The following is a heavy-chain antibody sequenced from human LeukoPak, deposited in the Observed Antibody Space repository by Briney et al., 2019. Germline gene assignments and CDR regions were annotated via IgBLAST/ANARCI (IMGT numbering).Heavy chain of an antibody. V-gene: IGHV4-39*07. CDR2: IYHSGST. Sequence: SETLSLTCTVSGGSISSSSYYWGWIRQPPGKGLEWIGSIYHSGSTYYNPSLKSRVTISVDTSKNQFSLKLSSVTAADTAVYYCARVGSGYDPIDYWGQGTLVTVSS. D-gene: IGHD5-12*01. CDR3: ARVGSGYDPIDY. J-gene: IGHJ4*02. CDR1: GGSISSSSYY.